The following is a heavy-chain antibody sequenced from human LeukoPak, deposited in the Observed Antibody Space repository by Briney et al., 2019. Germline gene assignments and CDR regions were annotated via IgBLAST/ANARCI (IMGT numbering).Heavy chain of an antibody. CDR3: ARVRSIVVVVAAKI. CDR1: GYSISSGYY. J-gene: IGHJ4*02. Sequence: SETLSLTCTVSGYSISSGYYWGWIRQPPGKGLEWIGSIYHSGSTYYNPSLKSRVTISVDTSKNQFSLKLSSVTAADTAVYYCARVRSIVVVVAAKIWGQGTLVTVSS. D-gene: IGHD2-15*01. CDR2: IYHSGST. V-gene: IGHV4-38-2*02.